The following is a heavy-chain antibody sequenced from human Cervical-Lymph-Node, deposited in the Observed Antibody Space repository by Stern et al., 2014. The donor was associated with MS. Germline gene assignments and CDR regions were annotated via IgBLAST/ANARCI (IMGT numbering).Heavy chain of an antibody. D-gene: IGHD6-13*01. CDR2: IMPLFGRT. CDR3: VRDQGGIAAS. J-gene: IGHJ4*02. V-gene: IGHV1-69*01. Sequence: QVQLVQSGAELKKPGSSMKLSCQSSGGPFSSIDISWVRQAPGQGLEWLGGIMPLFGRTTYVQKVQGRVTIVADESTNTVNMEMSSLTSEDTAVYYCVRDQGGIAASWGQGTLVIVSS. CDR1: GGPFSSID.